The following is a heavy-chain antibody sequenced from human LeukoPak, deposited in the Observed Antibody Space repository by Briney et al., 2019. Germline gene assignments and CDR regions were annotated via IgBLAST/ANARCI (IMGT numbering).Heavy chain of an antibody. V-gene: IGHV4-39*07. CDR1: GGSISSSSYY. CDR2: IYYSGST. Sequence: PSETLSLTCTVSGGSISSSSYYWGWVRQPPGTGLEWIGSIYYSGSTYYNPSLKSRVTISVDTSKNQFSLKLSSVTAADTAVYYCARAVTTVDYWGQGTLVTVSS. CDR3: ARAVTTVDY. D-gene: IGHD4-17*01. J-gene: IGHJ4*02.